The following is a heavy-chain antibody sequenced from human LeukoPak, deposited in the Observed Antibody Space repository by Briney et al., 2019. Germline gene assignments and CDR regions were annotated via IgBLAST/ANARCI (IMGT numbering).Heavy chain of an antibody. Sequence: GGSLRLSCAASGFTFSGYTMNWIRQAPGKGLEWVSSISSSSSSIYYADSVKGRFTISRDNAKNSLYLQMNSLRAEDTAVYYCARSGYNWNDVIFFDYWGQGILVTVSS. CDR1: GFTFSGYT. D-gene: IGHD1-1*01. CDR3: ARSGYNWNDVIFFDY. J-gene: IGHJ4*02. CDR2: ISSSSSSI. V-gene: IGHV3-21*01.